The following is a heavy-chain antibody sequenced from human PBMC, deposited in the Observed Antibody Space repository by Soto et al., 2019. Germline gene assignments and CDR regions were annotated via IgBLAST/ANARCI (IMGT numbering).Heavy chain of an antibody. CDR1: GGTFSSYT. V-gene: IGHV1-69*04. CDR2: IIPILGIA. Sequence: GASVKVSCKASGGTFSSYTISWVRQAPGQGLEWMGRIIPILGIANYAQKFQGRVTITADKSTSTAYMELSSLRSEDTAVYYCARELLRAAGITIPNNLKFDPWGQGTLVTVSS. J-gene: IGHJ5*02. CDR3: ARELLRAAGITIPNNLKFDP. D-gene: IGHD6-13*01.